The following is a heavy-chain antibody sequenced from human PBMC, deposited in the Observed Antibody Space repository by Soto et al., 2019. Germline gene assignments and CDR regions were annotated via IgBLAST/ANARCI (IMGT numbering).Heavy chain of an antibody. Sequence: SVKVSCKASGGTFSGDSFSWVRQAPGQGLEWMGGIIPMFDTPIYAQKLQGRVTMTTDTSTSTAYMELRSLRSDDTAVYYCARVTTVTTGRWFDPWGQGTLVTVSS. CDR3: ARVTTVTTGRWFDP. CDR1: GGTFSGDS. D-gene: IGHD4-17*01. V-gene: IGHV1-69*05. J-gene: IGHJ5*02. CDR2: IIPMFDTP.